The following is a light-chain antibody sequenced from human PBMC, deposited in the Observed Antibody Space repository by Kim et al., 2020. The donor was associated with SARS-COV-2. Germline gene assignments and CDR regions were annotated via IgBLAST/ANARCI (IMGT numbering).Light chain of an antibody. CDR3: QQYNDWPPYT. V-gene: IGKV3-15*01. J-gene: IGKJ2*01. CDR2: GAS. Sequence: ETVMTQSPVTLSVSPGGEATLPCRASQSVNSNLAWHQQRPGQAPSLLIYGASIRAPGVPARFTGSGSGTEFTLTISSLQSEDFAVYYCQQYNDWPPYTFGQGTKLEI. CDR1: QSVNSN.